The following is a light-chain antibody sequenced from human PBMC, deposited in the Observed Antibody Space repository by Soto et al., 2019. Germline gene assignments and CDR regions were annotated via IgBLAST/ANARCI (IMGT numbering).Light chain of an antibody. CDR2: DVT. CDR3: CSYAGRSDVV. Sequence: QSALTQPRSVSGSPGQSVTISCTGTSSDIGTYDYVSWYQQYPGKAPKLIISDVTKRPSGVPDRFSGSKSGNTVSLIISGLQAEDEADYYCCSYAGRSDVVFGGGTKLTVL. CDR1: SSDIGTYDY. J-gene: IGLJ2*01. V-gene: IGLV2-11*01.